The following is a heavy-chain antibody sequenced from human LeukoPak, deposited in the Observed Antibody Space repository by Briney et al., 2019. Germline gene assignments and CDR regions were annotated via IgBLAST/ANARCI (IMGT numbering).Heavy chain of an antibody. Sequence: GESLQISCKGSGSSFTSYWIGWVRQLPGKGLEWMGIIYPGDSDTRYSPSFQGQVTISADKSISTAYLQWSSLKASDTAMYYCARRVAAIGGYFDYWGQGTLVTVSS. V-gene: IGHV5-51*01. D-gene: IGHD2-21*02. CDR3: ARRVAAIGGYFDY. J-gene: IGHJ4*02. CDR1: GSSFTSYW. CDR2: IYPGDSDT.